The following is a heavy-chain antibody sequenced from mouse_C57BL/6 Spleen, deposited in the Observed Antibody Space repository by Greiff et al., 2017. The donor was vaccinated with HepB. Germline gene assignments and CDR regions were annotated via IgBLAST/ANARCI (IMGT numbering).Heavy chain of an antibody. CDR3: ARSSYYYGSIDWYFDV. Sequence: QVQLQQPGAELVKPGASVKLSCKASGYTFTSYWMHWVKQRPGQGLEWIGMIHPNSGSTNYNEKFKSKATLTVDKSSSTAYMQLSSLTSEDSAVYYCARSSYYYGSIDWYFDVWGTGTTVTVSS. V-gene: IGHV1-64*01. D-gene: IGHD1-1*01. CDR2: IHPNSGST. J-gene: IGHJ1*03. CDR1: GYTFTSYW.